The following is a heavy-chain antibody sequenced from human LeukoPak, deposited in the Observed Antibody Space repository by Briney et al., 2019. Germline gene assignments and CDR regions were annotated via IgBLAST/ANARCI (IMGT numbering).Heavy chain of an antibody. Sequence: SETLSLTCTVSGGSISSYYWGWIRQPPGKGLEWIGSIFCSGSTYYNPSLKSRVTISVDTSKKQFSLKLSSVTAADRAVYYCARVRRFYYDSSTKGAFDIWGQGTMVTVSS. CDR1: GGSISSYY. D-gene: IGHD3-22*01. V-gene: IGHV4-39*07. CDR3: ARVRRFYYDSSTKGAFDI. J-gene: IGHJ3*02. CDR2: IFCSGST.